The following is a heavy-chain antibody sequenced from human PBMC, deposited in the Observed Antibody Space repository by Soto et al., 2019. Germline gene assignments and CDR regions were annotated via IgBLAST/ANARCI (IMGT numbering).Heavy chain of an antibody. V-gene: IGHV3-23*01. CDR2: FDGSVGHT. CDR1: GFTFSRYA. D-gene: IGHD3-10*02. Sequence: GGSLRLSCAASGFTFSRYAVSWVRQAPGKGLEWVSVFDGSVGHTYYANSVKGRFAISSDNSKNTLFLQMNSLKAEDTAVYYCARDGLLFSGPYRPSRFDYWGLGTQVTVSS. J-gene: IGHJ4*02. CDR3: ARDGLLFSGPYRPSRFDY.